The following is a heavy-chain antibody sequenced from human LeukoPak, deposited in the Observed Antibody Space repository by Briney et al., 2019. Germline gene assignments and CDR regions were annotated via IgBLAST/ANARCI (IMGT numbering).Heavy chain of an antibody. J-gene: IGHJ6*03. Sequence: ASVKVSCKASGGTFSSYAISWVRQAPGQGLEWMGRIIPICGTANYAQKFQGRVTITTDESTSTAYMELSSLRSEDTAVYYCARGNEYRGYDPYYYYYMDVWGKGTTVTVSS. V-gene: IGHV1-69*05. D-gene: IGHD5-12*01. CDR3: ARGNEYRGYDPYYYYYMDV. CDR1: GGTFSSYA. CDR2: IIPICGTA.